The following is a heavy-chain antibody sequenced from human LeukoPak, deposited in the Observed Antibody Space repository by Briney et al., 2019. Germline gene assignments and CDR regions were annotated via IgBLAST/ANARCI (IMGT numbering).Heavy chain of an antibody. Sequence: HPGGSLRLSCAASGFTFSTYAITWVRHGPGKGLEWVSAIRPDGDRTYYANSVRGRFTISRENSKATVYLQINGLRVEDTAVYYCAREQSGTRGWYTVDYWGQGTLVTVSS. D-gene: IGHD6-19*01. CDR3: AREQSGTRGWYTVDY. CDR2: IRPDGDRT. CDR1: GFTFSTYA. V-gene: IGHV3-23*01. J-gene: IGHJ4*02.